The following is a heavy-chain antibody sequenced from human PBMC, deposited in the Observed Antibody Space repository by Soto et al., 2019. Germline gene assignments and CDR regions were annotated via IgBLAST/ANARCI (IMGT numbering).Heavy chain of an antibody. V-gene: IGHV3-30-3*01. CDR3: ARDGIGGDYPPYYFDY. CDR1: GFTFSSYA. D-gene: IGHD4-17*01. CDR2: ISYDGSNK. Sequence: GGSLRLSCAASGFTFSSYAMHWVRQAPGKGLEWVAVISYDGSNKYYADSVKGRFTISRDNSKNTLYLQMNGLRAEDTAVYYCARDGIGGDYPPYYFDYWGQGTLVTVSS. J-gene: IGHJ4*02.